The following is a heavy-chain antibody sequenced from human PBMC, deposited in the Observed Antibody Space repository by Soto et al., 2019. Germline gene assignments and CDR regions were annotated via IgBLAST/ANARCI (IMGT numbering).Heavy chain of an antibody. D-gene: IGHD3-16*01. CDR1: GFTFSSYG. V-gene: IGHV3-30*03. CDR2: ISYDGSNK. J-gene: IGHJ6*02. CDR3: ASSHPIWYYYGMDV. Sequence: QVQLVESGGGVVQPGRSLRLSCAASGFTFSSYGMHWVRQAPGKGLEWVAVISYDGSNKYYADSVKGRFTISRDNSKNTLYLQMTSLRAEDTAVYYCASSHPIWYYYGMDVWGQGTTVTVSS.